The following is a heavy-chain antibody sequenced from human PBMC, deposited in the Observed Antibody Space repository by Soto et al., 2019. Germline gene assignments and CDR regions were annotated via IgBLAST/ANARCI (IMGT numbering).Heavy chain of an antibody. J-gene: IGHJ5*02. D-gene: IGHD6-19*01. V-gene: IGHV4-39*01. CDR1: GGPISSSSYH. CDR2: GYYVGNT. Sequence: SETLSLTCTVSGGPISSSSYHWGWIRQPPGKGLEGIGSGYYVGNTYYNPSLKSRVTISVDTSKNQFSLKLSSVTAADTAVYSCARRHRVIAVAVHNWFDPWGQGTLVTVSS. CDR3: ARRHRVIAVAVHNWFDP.